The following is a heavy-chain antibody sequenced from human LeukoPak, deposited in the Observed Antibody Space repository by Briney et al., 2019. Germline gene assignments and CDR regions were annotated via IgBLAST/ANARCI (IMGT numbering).Heavy chain of an antibody. J-gene: IGHJ4*02. CDR2: INPNSVDT. V-gene: IGHV1-2*02. Sequence: ASVKVSCKASGYTFTGYYMHWVRQARGQGLEWMGWINPNSVDTNYAEKFQGRVTMTRDTSISTVYMELSRLRSDDTAVYFCARAPYFDSSGYDYWGQGTLVTVSS. CDR1: GYTFTGYY. D-gene: IGHD3-22*01. CDR3: ARAPYFDSSGYDY.